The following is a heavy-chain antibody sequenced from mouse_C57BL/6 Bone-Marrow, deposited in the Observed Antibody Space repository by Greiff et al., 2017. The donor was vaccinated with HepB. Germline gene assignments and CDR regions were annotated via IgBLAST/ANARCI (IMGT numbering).Heavy chain of an antibody. V-gene: IGHV1-82*01. Sequence: VQLQQSGPELVKPGASVKISCKASGYAFSSSWMNWVKQRPGKGLEWIGRIYPGDGDTNYNGKFKGKATLTAEKTSSTAYMQLSSLTSEDSAVYFCARRTTVVAKDWYFDVWGTGTTVTVSS. D-gene: IGHD1-1*01. CDR2: IYPGDGDT. CDR1: GYAFSSSW. J-gene: IGHJ1*03. CDR3: ARRTTVVAKDWYFDV.